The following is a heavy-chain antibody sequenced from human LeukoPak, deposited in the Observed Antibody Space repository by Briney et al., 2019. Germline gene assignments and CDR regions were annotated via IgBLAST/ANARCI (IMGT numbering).Heavy chain of an antibody. J-gene: IGHJ4*02. V-gene: IGHV4-59*01. CDR2: IYYRGST. CDR1: GGSISSDY. D-gene: IGHD3-22*01. CDR3: ARLSGYSSGHYYSDY. Sequence: SETLSLTCTVSGGSISSDYWSWIRQPPGKGLEWIGYIYYRGSTNYNPSLKSRVTISVDTSKNQFTLKLSSVTAADTAVYYCARLSGYSSGHYYSDYWGQGTLVTVSS.